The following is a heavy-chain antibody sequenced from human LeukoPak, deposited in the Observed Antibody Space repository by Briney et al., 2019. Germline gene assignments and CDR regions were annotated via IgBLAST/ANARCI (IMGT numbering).Heavy chain of an antibody. V-gene: IGHV3-21*01. Sequence: GGSLRLSCAASGFTFSSYSMNWVRQAPGKGLEWVSSISSSSSYIYYADSAKGRFTISRDNAKNSLYLQMNSLRAEDTAVYYCAREDSSSWHVLLGYGMDVWGQGTTVTVSS. D-gene: IGHD6-13*01. J-gene: IGHJ6*02. CDR2: ISSSSSYI. CDR3: AREDSSSWHVLLGYGMDV. CDR1: GFTFSSYS.